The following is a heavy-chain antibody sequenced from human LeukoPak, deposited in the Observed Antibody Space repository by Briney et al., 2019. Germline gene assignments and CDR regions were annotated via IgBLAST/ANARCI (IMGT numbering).Heavy chain of an antibody. CDR1: GGSFSGYY. D-gene: IGHD3-3*01. CDR2: INHSGST. V-gene: IGHV4-34*01. Sequence: SETLSLTCAVYGGSFSGYYWSWIRQPPGKGLEWIGEINHSGSTNYNPSLKSRVTISVDTSKNQFSLKLSSVTAADTAVYYCARVTFLRGFWSGLSRNYYYYYMDVWGKGTTVTVSS. CDR3: ARVTFLRGFWSGLSRNYYYYYMDV. J-gene: IGHJ6*03.